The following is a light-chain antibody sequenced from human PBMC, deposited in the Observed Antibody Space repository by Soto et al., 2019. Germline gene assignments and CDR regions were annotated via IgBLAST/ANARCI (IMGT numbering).Light chain of an antibody. CDR3: CSYTGTSTYV. J-gene: IGLJ1*01. Sequence: QSALTQPASVSGSPGQSINISYTGTSSDVGSYNAVSWYQQHPGKAPKVMIHEDTKRPSGVSNRFSGSESGNTAPLMISGXXXXXXXXXYCCSYTGTSTYVFGTGTKLTV. CDR1: SSDVGSYNA. V-gene: IGLV2-23*01. CDR2: EDT.